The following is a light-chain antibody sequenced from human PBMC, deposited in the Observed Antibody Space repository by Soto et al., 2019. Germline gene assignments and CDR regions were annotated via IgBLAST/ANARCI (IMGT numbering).Light chain of an antibody. CDR2: DAS. V-gene: IGKV1-5*01. CDR3: QHYNSYAEA. Sequence: DLPLTQSPSTLSASVGDRVTITCRASQSISSWLAWYQQKPGKAPKLLIYDASSLESGVPSRFSGSGSGTEFTLTISSLQPDDFATYYCQHYNSYAEACGQGTKG. J-gene: IGKJ1*01. CDR1: QSISSW.